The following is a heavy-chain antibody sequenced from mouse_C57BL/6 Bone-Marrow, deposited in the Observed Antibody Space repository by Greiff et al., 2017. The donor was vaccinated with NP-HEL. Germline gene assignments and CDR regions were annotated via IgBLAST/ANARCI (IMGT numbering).Heavy chain of an antibody. J-gene: IGHJ1*03. CDR3: ARIGDGPLHWCFDV. V-gene: IGHV5-4*01. Sequence: EVQGVESGGGLVKPGGSLKLSCAASGFTFSSYAMSWVRQTPEKRLEWVATISDGGSYTYYPDNVKGRFTISRDNAKNNLYLQMSHLKSEDTAMYYCARIGDGPLHWCFDVWGTGTTVTVSS. D-gene: IGHD3-1*01. CDR1: GFTFSSYA. CDR2: ISDGGSYT.